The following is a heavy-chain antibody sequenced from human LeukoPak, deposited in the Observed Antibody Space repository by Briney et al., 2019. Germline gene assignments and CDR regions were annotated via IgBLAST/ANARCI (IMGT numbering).Heavy chain of an antibody. CDR2: IRSKAYGGTT. J-gene: IGHJ4*02. D-gene: IGHD4-17*01. V-gene: IGHV3-49*03. CDR1: GFTFGDYA. CDR3: TPDYGDYVVHY. Sequence: QTGGSLRLSCTASGFTFGDYAMSWFRQAPGKGLEWVGFIRSKAYGGTTEYAASVKGRFTISRDDSKSIAYLQMNSLKTEDTAVYYCTPDYGDYVVHYWGQGTLATVSS.